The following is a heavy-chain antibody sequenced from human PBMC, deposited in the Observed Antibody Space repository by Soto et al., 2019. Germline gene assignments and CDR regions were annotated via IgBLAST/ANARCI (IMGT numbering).Heavy chain of an antibody. D-gene: IGHD3-22*01. CDR2: IYYSGST. CDR3: MLGSGWKDFDY. CDR1: GGSISSGGYY. V-gene: IGHV4-31*08. J-gene: IGHJ4*02. Sequence: SETLSLTCTVSGGSISSGGYYWSWIRQHPGKGLEWIGYIYYSGSTYYNPSLKSRVTISVDTSKNQFSLKLSSVTAADTAVYYCMLGSGWKDFDYWGQGTLVTVS.